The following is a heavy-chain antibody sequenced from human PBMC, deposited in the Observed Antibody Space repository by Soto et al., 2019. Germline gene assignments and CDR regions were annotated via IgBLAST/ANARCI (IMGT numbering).Heavy chain of an antibody. CDR3: ASRPVDTAMDASYYYYYYGMDV. D-gene: IGHD5-18*01. CDR1: GGTFSSYA. Sequence: QVQLVQSGAEVKKPGSSVKVSCKASGGTFSSYAISWVRQAPGQGLEWMGGIIPIFGTANYAQKVQGRVTITADESTSTAYMELSSLRSEDTAVYYCASRPVDTAMDASYYYYYYGMDVWGQGTTVTVSS. CDR2: IIPIFGTA. J-gene: IGHJ6*02. V-gene: IGHV1-69*01.